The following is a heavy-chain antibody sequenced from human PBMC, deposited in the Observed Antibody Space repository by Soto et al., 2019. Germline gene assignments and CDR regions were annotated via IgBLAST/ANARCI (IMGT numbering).Heavy chain of an antibody. Sequence: EVQLVESGGGLIQPGGSLRLSCAASGFAVSSKYMTWVRQAPGKGLEWVSVIYGGGTTYSADSVKGGFTISRDTSKNTLYLQMNSLRDEDTAVYYCVQTTGWPGFDFWGQGTLVTVSS. V-gene: IGHV3-53*01. D-gene: IGHD6-19*01. CDR3: VQTTGWPGFDF. CDR2: IYGGGTT. J-gene: IGHJ4*02. CDR1: GFAVSSKY.